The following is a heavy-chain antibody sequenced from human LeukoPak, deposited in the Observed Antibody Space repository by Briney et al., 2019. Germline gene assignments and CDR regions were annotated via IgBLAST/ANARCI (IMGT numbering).Heavy chain of an antibody. CDR3: ARLNYDSGGYYGVPNWFDP. CDR2: FYYSGST. J-gene: IGHJ5*02. V-gene: IGHV4-39*01. D-gene: IGHD3-22*01. Sequence: SETLSLTCTVSGGSISSTNYYWGCIRQPPGKGLEWIGRFYYSGSTYYNPSLKSRVTMSVDRSMNQFYLRMSSVTAADTAVYYCARLNYDSGGYYGVPNWFDPWGPGTLVTVSS. CDR1: GGSISSTNYY.